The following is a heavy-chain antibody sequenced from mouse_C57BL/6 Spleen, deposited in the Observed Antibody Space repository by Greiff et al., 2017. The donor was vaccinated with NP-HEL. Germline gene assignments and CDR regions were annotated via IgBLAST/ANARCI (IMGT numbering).Heavy chain of an antibody. CDR1: GYSITSGYY. V-gene: IGHV3-6*01. CDR3: ARHYGNYGFYAMDY. J-gene: IGHJ4*01. Sequence: EVQLQESGPGLVKPSQPLSLTCSVTGYSITSGYYWNWIRQFPGNKLEWMGYISYDGSNNYNPSLKNRISITRDTSKNQFFLKLNSVTTEDTATYYCARHYGNYGFYAMDYWGQGTSVTVSS. D-gene: IGHD2-1*01. CDR2: ISYDGSN.